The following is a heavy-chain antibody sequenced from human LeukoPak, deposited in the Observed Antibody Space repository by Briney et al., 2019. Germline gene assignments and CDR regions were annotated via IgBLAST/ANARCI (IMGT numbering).Heavy chain of an antibody. CDR1: GGSISSYY. CDR2: IYYSGST. D-gene: IGHD4-17*01. J-gene: IGHJ4*02. V-gene: IGHV4-59*01. CDR3: ARGYYGDYVGDY. Sequence: SETLSLTCTVSGGSISSYYWSWIRQPPGKGLEWIGYIYYSGSTNYNPSLKSRVTISVDTSKNQFSLKLSSVTAADTAVYYCARGYYGDYVGDYWGQGTLVTVSS.